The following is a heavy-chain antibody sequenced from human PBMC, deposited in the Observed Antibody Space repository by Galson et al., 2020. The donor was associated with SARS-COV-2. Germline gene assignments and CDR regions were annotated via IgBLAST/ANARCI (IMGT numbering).Heavy chain of an antibody. CDR1: GGTMNYYY. J-gene: IGHJ4*02. CDR3: ARNYYDSSGYYSYFDY. CDR2: IYYSGST. V-gene: IGHV4-59*01. Sequence: SETLSLTCTVSGGTMNYYYWSWIRQPPGKGQEWIGYIYYSGSTNYNPSLKSRVTISVDTSKNQFSLKLSSVTAADTAVFYCARNYYDSSGYYSYFDYWGQGTLVTVSS. D-gene: IGHD3-22*01.